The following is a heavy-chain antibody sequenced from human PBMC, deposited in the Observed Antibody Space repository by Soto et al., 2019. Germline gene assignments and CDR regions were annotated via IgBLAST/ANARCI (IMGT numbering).Heavy chain of an antibody. V-gene: IGHV3-23*01. CDR3: AKAPKGNYYYGMDV. CDR2: ISGSGSNT. J-gene: IGHJ6*02. CDR1: GFTFSSYA. D-gene: IGHD6-13*01. Sequence: EVQLLESGGGLVQPGGSLRLSCAASGFTFSSYAMSWVRQAPGKGLEWVSGISGSGSNTYYPDSVKGQFTVSRDNSKKTLYLQMDSLRAEDTAIYYCAKAPKGNYYYGMDVWGQGTSVTVSS.